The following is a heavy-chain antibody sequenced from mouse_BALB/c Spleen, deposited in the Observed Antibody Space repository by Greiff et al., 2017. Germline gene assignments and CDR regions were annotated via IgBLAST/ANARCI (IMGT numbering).Heavy chain of an antibody. Sequence: QVQLQQSGAELVKPGASVKLSCKASGYTFTSYYMYWVKQRPGQGLEWIGEINPSNGGTNFNEKFKSKATLTVDKSSSTAYMQLSSLTSEDSAVYYCTILPFFDYWGQGTTLTVSS. V-gene: IGHV1S16*01. CDR2: INPSNGGT. CDR3: TILPFFDY. J-gene: IGHJ2*01. CDR1: GYTFTSYY. D-gene: IGHD5-5*01.